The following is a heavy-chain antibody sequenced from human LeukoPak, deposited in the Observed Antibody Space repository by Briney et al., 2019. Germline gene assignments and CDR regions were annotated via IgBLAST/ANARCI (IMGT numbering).Heavy chain of an antibody. Sequence: SETLSLTCAVYGGSFSGYYWSWIRQPPGKGLEWIGEINHSGSTNYNPSLKSRVTISVDTSQNQFCLKLNSVTAADTAVFYCARGRRGFGYGMDVWGQGTTVTVSS. CDR2: INHSGST. D-gene: IGHD3-10*01. V-gene: IGHV4-34*01. CDR3: ARGRRGFGYGMDV. J-gene: IGHJ6*02. CDR1: GGSFSGYY.